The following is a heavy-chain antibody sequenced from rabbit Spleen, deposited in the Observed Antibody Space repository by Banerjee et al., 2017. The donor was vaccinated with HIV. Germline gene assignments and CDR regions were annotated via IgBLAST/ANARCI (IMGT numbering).Heavy chain of an antibody. CDR1: GFSFSSSYY. CDR2: IYGGSGGST. Sequence: QSLEESGGDRVKPGASLTLTCTASGFSFSSSYYMCWVRQAPGKGLESIACIYGGSGGSTWYASWAKGRFTISKTSSTTVTLQLTSLTAADTATYFCARDHSISSGYIFNLWGQGTLVTVS. J-gene: IGHJ4*01. CDR3: ARDHSISSGYIFNL. V-gene: IGHV1S40*01. D-gene: IGHD1-1*01.